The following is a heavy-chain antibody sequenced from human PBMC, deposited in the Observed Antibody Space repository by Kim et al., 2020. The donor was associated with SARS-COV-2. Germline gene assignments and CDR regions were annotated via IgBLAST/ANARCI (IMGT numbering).Heavy chain of an antibody. V-gene: IGHV4-61*01. CDR1: GGSVSSGSYY. D-gene: IGHD1-26*01. CDR3: ARIGYSGSYPPDY. CDR2: IYYSGST. Sequence: SETLSLTCTVSGGSVSSGSYYWSWIRQPPGKGLEWIGYIYYSGSTNYNPSLKSRVTISVDTSKNQFSLKLSSVTAADTAVYYCARIGYSGSYPPDYWGQG. J-gene: IGHJ4*02.